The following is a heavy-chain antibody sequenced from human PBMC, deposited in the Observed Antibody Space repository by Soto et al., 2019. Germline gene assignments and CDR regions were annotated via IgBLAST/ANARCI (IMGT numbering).Heavy chain of an antibody. D-gene: IGHD4-17*01. J-gene: IGHJ3*02. Sequence: SETLSLTCTVSGDSISNYYWTWIRQSPGKGLEWIGYLYYTGNVDYNPSLKSRVTMSLDTSNNQFSLKLTSVTAADTAVYYCARVFTVTTYAFDIWGQGTMVTVSS. CDR3: ARVFTVTTYAFDI. V-gene: IGHV4-59*01. CDR2: LYYTGNV. CDR1: GDSISNYY.